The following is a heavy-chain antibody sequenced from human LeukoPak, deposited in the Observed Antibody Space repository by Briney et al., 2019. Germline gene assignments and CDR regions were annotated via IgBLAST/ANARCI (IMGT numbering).Heavy chain of an antibody. Sequence: GGSLRLSCAASGFTFSDHYMDWVRQAPGKGLEWVGRIRNKANRNTTEYAASVKGRFTISRDDSKNSLYLQMNSLKTEDTAVYYCARARYSGSYSDYWGQGTLVTVSS. CDR3: ARARYSGSYSDY. CDR1: GFTFSDHY. CDR2: IRNKANRNTT. J-gene: IGHJ4*02. D-gene: IGHD1-26*01. V-gene: IGHV3-72*01.